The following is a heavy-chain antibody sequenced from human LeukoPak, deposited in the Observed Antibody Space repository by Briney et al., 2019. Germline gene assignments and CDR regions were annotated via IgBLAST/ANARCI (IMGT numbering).Heavy chain of an antibody. CDR1: GGSLSSSSAY. CDR3: VSPRGFSYGYFDY. V-gene: IGHV4-39*01. D-gene: IGHD5-18*01. J-gene: IGHJ4*02. Sequence: PSETLSLTCTVSGGSLSSSSAYWGWIRHPPGKGLEWIGSIYYTKNTNYNPSLKSRVTISADTSKNQFSLTLGSVSATDTAVYYCVSPRGFSYGYFDYWGQGTLVTVSS. CDR2: IYYTKNT.